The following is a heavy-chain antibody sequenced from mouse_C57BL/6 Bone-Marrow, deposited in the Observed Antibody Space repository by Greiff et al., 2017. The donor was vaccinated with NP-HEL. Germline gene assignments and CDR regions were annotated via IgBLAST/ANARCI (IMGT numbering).Heavy chain of an antibody. J-gene: IGHJ4*01. CDR3: GSTGTEDYYAMDY. V-gene: IGHV14-2*01. CDR2: IDPEGGET. D-gene: IGHD4-1*02. Sequence: EVQLQQSGAELVKPGASVKLSCTASGFTFTDYSMHWVKQRTEQGLEWIGRIDPEGGETKYAPKFQGKATITADTSSSTANLQLSILTSEDTAVYYGGSTGTEDYYAMDYWGQGTSVTVSA. CDR1: GFTFTDYS.